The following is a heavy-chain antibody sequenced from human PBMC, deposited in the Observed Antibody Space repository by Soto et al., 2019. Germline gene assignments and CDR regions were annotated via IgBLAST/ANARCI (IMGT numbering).Heavy chain of an antibody. CDR3: AVPPSDTRGNYYYNMDV. CDR1: GCTFSRYA. J-gene: IGHJ6*02. Sequence: PGGFLRLSCAASGCTFSRYAMNWVRQSPGKGLEWVSIISGSGGSTYYADSVKGRFTISRDNSKNTLYLQMNSLTVEDTALYYCAVPPSDTRGNYYYNMDVWGQGTTVTVSS. D-gene: IGHD3-10*01. V-gene: IGHV3-23*01. CDR2: ISGSGGST.